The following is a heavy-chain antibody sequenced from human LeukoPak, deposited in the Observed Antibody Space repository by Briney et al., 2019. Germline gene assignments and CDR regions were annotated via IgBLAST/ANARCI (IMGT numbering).Heavy chain of an antibody. Sequence: GGSLRLSCAASGFTFSSYAMSWVRQSPGKGLEWVSAIGVSAGSTYYDDFAKGRFTISRDNSKNTVYLQMNNLSAEDTAVYYCTTLIIILSGAFDFWGQGTMVSVSS. J-gene: IGHJ3*01. V-gene: IGHV3-23*01. CDR1: GFTFSSYA. CDR2: IGVSAGST. D-gene: IGHD2/OR15-2a*01. CDR3: TTLIIILSGAFDF.